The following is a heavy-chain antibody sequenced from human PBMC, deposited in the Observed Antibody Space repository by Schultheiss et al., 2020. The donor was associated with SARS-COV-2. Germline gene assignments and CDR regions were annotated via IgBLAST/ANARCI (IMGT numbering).Heavy chain of an antibody. J-gene: IGHJ6*03. D-gene: IGHD4-11*01. CDR3: SRGRTSVIPSPVLGLGPHYFSYYMDV. V-gene: IGHV4-34*01. Sequence: SQTLSLTCAVFGESFSGFSWTWIRQSPGKGLEWIGQVSHSGGTHFNPSLKRRVTISVDTSKSQFSLRLRSVTAADTAIYFCSRGRTSVIPSPVLGLGPHYFSYYMDVWGKGTTVTVSS. CDR2: VSHSGGT. CDR1: GESFSGFS.